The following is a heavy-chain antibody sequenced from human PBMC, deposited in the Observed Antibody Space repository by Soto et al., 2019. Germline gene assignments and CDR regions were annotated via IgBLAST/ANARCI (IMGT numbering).Heavy chain of an antibody. J-gene: IGHJ5*02. D-gene: IGHD3-22*01. CDR2: INHSGST. Sequence: SETLSLTCAVYGGSFSGYYWSWIRQPPGKGLEWIGEINHSGSTNYNPSLKSRVTISVDTSKNQFSLKLSSVTAADTAVYYCAGTYYYDSSGYALEPSWGRGTLVTVSS. CDR1: GGSFSGYY. V-gene: IGHV4-34*01. CDR3: AGTYYYDSSGYALEPS.